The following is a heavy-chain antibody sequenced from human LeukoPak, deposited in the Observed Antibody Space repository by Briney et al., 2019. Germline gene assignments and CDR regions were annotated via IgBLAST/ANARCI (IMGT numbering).Heavy chain of an antibody. J-gene: IGHJ4*02. CDR1: GFTFSSYG. CDR2: ISYDGSNK. CDR3: AGGLY. V-gene: IGHV3-30*03. D-gene: IGHD6-19*01. Sequence: GRSLRLSCAASGFTFSSYGMHWVRQAPGKGLEWVAVISYDGSNKYYADSVKGRFTISRDNSKNSLYLQMNSLRAEDTAVYYCAGGLYWGQGTLVTVSS.